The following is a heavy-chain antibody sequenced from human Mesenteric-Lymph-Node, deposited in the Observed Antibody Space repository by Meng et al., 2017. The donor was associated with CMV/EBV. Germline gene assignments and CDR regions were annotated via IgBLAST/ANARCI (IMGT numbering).Heavy chain of an antibody. V-gene: IGHV3-7*04. CDR2: IKQDGSEK. CDR1: GFTFSSYW. D-gene: IGHD3-3*01. J-gene: IGHJ4*02. CDR3: ARGGGYDFWTRYFNY. Sequence: GGSLRLSCAASGFTFSSYWMSWVRQAPGKGLEWVANIKQDGSEKYYVDSVKGRFTISRDNAKNSLYLQMTSLRAEDTAVYYCARGGGYDFWTRYFNYWGQGTLVTVSS.